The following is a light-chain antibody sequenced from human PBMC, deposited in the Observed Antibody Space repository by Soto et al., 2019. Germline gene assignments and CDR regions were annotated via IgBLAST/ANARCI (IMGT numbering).Light chain of an antibody. CDR1: EGVASNY. Sequence: EIVLTQSPGTLSLSPGERATLSCRASEGVASNYLAWYQHKPGQAPRLLFFGASNRATGIPDRFSGSGSGTDFTLTISRVEPEDFAVYYCQQRSNWPLTFGGGTKVEIK. J-gene: IGKJ4*01. V-gene: IGKV3D-20*02. CDR2: GAS. CDR3: QQRSNWPLT.